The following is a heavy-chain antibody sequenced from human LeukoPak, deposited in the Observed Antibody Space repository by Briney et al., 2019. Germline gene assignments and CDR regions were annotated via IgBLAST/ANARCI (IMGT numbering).Heavy chain of an antibody. J-gene: IGHJ5*02. CDR1: GYTFTSYY. Sequence: ASVKVSCKASGYTFTSYYMHWVRQAPGQGLEWMGIINPSGGSTSYAQKFQGRVTMTRDISTSTVYMELSSLRSEDTAVYYCARDYVAARRVNWFDPWGQGTLVTVSS. CDR2: INPSGGST. V-gene: IGHV1-46*01. CDR3: ARDYVAARRVNWFDP. D-gene: IGHD6-6*01.